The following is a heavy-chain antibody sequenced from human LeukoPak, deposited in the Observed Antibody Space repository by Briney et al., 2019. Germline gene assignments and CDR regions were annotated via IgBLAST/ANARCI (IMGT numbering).Heavy chain of an antibody. V-gene: IGHV4-39*07. CDR2: IYYSGST. Sequence: PSETLSLTCTVSGGSISSSSYYWGWIRQPPGKGLEWIGSIYYSGSTYYNPSLKGRVTISVDTSKNQFSLKLSSVTAADTAVYCCARVGTQLVPTYYFDYWGQGTLVTVSS. CDR3: ARVGTQLVPTYYFDY. D-gene: IGHD6-6*01. J-gene: IGHJ4*02. CDR1: GGSISSSSYY.